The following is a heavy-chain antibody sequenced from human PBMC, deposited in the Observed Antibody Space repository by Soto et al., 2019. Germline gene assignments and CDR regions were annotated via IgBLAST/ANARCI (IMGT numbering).Heavy chain of an antibody. Sequence: GDSLKISCKGSGYSFTSYWIGWVRQMPGKGLEWMGIIYPGDSDTRYSPSFQGQVTISADKSISTAYLQWSSLKASDTAMYYCATIAAATLPGLYYYYYSMDVWGQGTTVTVSS. CDR1: GYSFTSYW. CDR3: ATIAAATLPGLYYYYYSMDV. V-gene: IGHV5-51*01. J-gene: IGHJ6*02. CDR2: IYPGDSDT. D-gene: IGHD6-6*01.